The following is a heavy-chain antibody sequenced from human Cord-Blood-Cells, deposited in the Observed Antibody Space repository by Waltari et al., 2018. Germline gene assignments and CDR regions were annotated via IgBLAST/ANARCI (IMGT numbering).Heavy chain of an antibody. Sequence: EVQLVQSGAEVKKPGESLKISCRGSGYSFTSYWIGWVRQMPGKCLEWMGISYPGDSDTRYSPSFQGQVTISADKSISTAYLQWSSLKASDTAMYYCARRIGYCSSTSCYKGWYFDLWGRGTLVTVSS. V-gene: IGHV5-51*01. CDR1: GYSFTSYW. CDR2: SYPGDSDT. CDR3: ARRIGYCSSTSCYKGWYFDL. J-gene: IGHJ2*01. D-gene: IGHD2-2*02.